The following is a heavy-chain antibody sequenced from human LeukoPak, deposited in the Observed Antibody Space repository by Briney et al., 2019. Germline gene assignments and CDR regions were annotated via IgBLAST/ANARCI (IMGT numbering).Heavy chain of an antibody. CDR1: GFTFSNYW. CDR3: ARDPVEWELLLDY. V-gene: IGHV3-7*01. D-gene: IGHD1-26*01. J-gene: IGHJ4*02. Sequence: GGSLRLSCAASGFTFSNYWMGWVRQAPGKRPEWVANMNIDGSEKYYADSVKSRFSISRDNARNSVYLQMASLRVEDTAVYYCARDPVEWELLLDYWGQGTLVTVSS. CDR2: MNIDGSEK.